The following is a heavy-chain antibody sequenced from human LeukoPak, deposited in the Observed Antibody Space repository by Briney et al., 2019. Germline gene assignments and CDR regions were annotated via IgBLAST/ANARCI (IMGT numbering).Heavy chain of an antibody. D-gene: IGHD3-10*01. Sequence: GGSLRLSCAASGFTFSNYEMNWVRQAPGKGLEWVSSISSTSGFIYYADSVKGRFTISRDNSRNTLHLQMSSLRVEDTAVYYCVKDSSSGSYFDYWGQGTLVTVSS. CDR2: ISSTSGFI. V-gene: IGHV3-21*01. CDR1: GFTFSNYE. J-gene: IGHJ4*02. CDR3: VKDSSSGSYFDY.